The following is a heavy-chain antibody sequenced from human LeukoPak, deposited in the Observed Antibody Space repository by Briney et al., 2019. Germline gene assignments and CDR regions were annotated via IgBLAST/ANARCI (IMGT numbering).Heavy chain of an antibody. D-gene: IGHD2/OR15-2a*01. V-gene: IGHV4-39*07. J-gene: IGHJ6*03. Sequence: KPSETLSLTCTVSGGSISSSSYYWGWIRQPPGKGLEWIGEINHSGSTNYNPSLKSRVTISVDTSKNQFSLKLSSVTAADTAVYYCARGPRNIPGYYYYYYMDVWGKGTTVTVSS. CDR1: GGSISSSSYY. CDR2: INHSGST. CDR3: ARGPRNIPGYYYYYYMDV.